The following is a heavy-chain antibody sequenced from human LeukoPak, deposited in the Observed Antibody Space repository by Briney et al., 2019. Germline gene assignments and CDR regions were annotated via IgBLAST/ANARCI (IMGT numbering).Heavy chain of an antibody. CDR2: IYSGGST. J-gene: IGHJ3*02. CDR3: ARVKTAMVDDAFDI. D-gene: IGHD5-18*01. Sequence: TGGSLRLSCAASGFTASSNYMSWVRQAPGKGLEWVSVIYSGGSTYYADSVKGRFTISRDNSKNTLYLQMNSLRAEDTAVCYCARVKTAMVDDAFDIWGQGTMVTVSS. CDR1: GFTASSNY. V-gene: IGHV3-53*01.